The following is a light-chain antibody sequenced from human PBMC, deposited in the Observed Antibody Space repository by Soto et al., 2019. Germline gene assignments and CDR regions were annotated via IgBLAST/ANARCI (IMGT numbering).Light chain of an antibody. V-gene: IGKV1-5*01. CDR3: QQYNSYS. CDR2: HAS. Sequence: DNQLTQSPSSVSASVGDRVTITCRASQSISNWLAWYQQKPGTAPKVLIYHASNLQSGVPSRFSGSGSGTEFTLTISSLQPDDFATYYCQQYNSYSFGQWTKVDIK. J-gene: IGKJ1*01. CDR1: QSISNW.